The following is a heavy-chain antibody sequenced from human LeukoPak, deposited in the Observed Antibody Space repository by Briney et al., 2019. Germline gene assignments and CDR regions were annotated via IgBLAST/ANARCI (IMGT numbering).Heavy chain of an antibody. CDR1: GFTFTNYG. J-gene: IGHJ6*03. Sequence: GGSLGLSCAASGFTFTNYGMHWVRQAPGKGLEWVAFIRYDGSNKYYADSVKGRFTISRDNSKNTLYLQMNSLRAEDTAVYYCARVGTPMVTIVAPYYMDVWGKGTTVTVPS. V-gene: IGHV3-30*02. CDR2: IRYDGSNK. D-gene: IGHD5-18*01. CDR3: ARVGTPMVTIVAPYYMDV.